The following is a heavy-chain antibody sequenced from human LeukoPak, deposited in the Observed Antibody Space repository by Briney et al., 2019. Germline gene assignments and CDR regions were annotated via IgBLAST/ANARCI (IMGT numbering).Heavy chain of an antibody. CDR3: ARQWELRGRPVELDH. D-gene: IGHD1-26*01. CDR1: GGSISSSSYY. V-gene: IGHV4-39*01. J-gene: IGHJ4*02. CDR2: IYYSGST. Sequence: NTSETLSLTCIVSGGSISSSSYYWGWIRQPPGKGLEWIGSIYYSGSTYYNPSLKSRVTISVDTSKNQFSLKLSSVTAADTAVYYCARQWELRGRPVELDHWGQGTLVTVSS.